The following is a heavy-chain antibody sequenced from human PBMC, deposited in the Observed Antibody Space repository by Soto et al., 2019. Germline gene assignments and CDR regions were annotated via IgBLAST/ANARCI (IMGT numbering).Heavy chain of an antibody. CDR1: GFTFSSYN. CDR3: ARDTLADSSGYSFDD. Sequence: EVQLVESGGGLVQPGGSLRLSCAASGFTFSSYNMNWVRQAPGKGLEWVSYISSSSSTIHYADSVKGRFTISRDNAKNSLYLQMNTLRAEDTAVYYCARDTLADSSGYSFDDWGQGTLVTVSS. CDR2: ISSSSSTI. V-gene: IGHV3-48*01. D-gene: IGHD3-22*01. J-gene: IGHJ4*02.